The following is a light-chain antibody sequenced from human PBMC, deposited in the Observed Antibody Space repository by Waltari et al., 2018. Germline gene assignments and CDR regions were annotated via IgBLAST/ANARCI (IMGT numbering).Light chain of an antibody. CDR1: SSNIGGNT. J-gene: IGLJ2*01. CDR3: AAWDDSLSGVV. Sequence: QSVLTQPPSASGTPGQRVTLSCSGRSSNIGGNTVAWYQQVPGAAPKPLIYIDNERPSGVPDRFSGSKSGTSASLAISGLQSEDEALYYCAAWDDSLSGVVFGGGTKLTVL. CDR2: IDN. V-gene: IGLV1-44*01.